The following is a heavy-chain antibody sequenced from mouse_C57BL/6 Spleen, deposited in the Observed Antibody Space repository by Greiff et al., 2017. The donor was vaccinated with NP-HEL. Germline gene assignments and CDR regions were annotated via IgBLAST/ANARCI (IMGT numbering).Heavy chain of an antibody. V-gene: IGHV5-17*01. CDR3: ARITGEDAMGY. CDR2: ISSGSSTI. D-gene: IGHD4-1*01. Sequence: EVHLVESGGGLVKPGGSLKLSCAASGFTFSDYGMHWVRQAPEKGLEWVAYISSGSSTIYYADTVKGRFTISRDNAKNTLFLQMTSLRSEDTAMYYCARITGEDAMGYRGQGTSVTVAS. CDR1: GFTFSDYG. J-gene: IGHJ4*01.